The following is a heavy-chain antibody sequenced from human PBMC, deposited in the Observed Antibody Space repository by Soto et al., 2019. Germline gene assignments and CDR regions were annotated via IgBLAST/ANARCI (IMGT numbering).Heavy chain of an antibody. V-gene: IGHV3-33*01. Sequence: QEQLVESGGGVVQPGRSLRLSCAVSGFTFSSYGLHWVRQAPGKGLEWVAFMLYDGSDEYFADSVKGRFTLSRDNSKKTLYLQMSSLRVEDTAMYYCARERGPYCGPDCSRRYVQYWGRGTLVFVSS. CDR1: GFTFSSYG. CDR3: ARERGPYCGPDCSRRYVQY. D-gene: IGHD2-21*02. J-gene: IGHJ1*01. CDR2: MLYDGSDE.